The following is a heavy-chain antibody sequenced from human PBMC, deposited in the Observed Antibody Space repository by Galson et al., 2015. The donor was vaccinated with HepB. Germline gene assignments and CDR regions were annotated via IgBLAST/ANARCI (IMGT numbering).Heavy chain of an antibody. J-gene: IGHJ4*02. CDR1: GFTFDDYG. V-gene: IGHV3-20*04. CDR3: AKDNEGYFDY. CDR2: INWNGGST. Sequence: SLRLSCAASGFTFDDYGMSWVRQAPGKGLEWVSGINWNGGSTGFADSVKGRFTISRDNAKNSLYLQMNSLRAEDTALYYCAKDNEGYFDYWGQGTLVTVSS.